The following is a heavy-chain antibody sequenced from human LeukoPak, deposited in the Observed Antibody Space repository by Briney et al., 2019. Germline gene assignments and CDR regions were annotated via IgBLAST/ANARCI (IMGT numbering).Heavy chain of an antibody. D-gene: IGHD6-13*01. Sequence: PGGSLRLSCAASGFTFSNAWMSWVRQAPGKGLEWVSRIKSKTDGGTTDYAAPVKGRFTISRDDSKNTLYLRMNSLKTEDTAVYYCTTGLIAAAGTGENDYWGQGTLVTVSS. V-gene: IGHV3-15*01. CDR1: GFTFSNAW. CDR3: TTGLIAAAGTGENDY. CDR2: IKSKTDGGTT. J-gene: IGHJ4*02.